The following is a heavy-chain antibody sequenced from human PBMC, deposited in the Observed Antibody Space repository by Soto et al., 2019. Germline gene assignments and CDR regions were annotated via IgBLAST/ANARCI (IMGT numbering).Heavy chain of an antibody. J-gene: IGHJ4*02. CDR3: ASHYDMWSGYLSPVDY. D-gene: IGHD3-3*01. Sequence: LSLTCAASGYTFSDYYMSWIRQAPGKGLEWISYIDTSSTKIYYADSVKGRFTIRRDNAKNSLYLELNSLRDEDTAVYYCASHYDMWSGYLSPVDYWGQGTLVTVSS. CDR2: IDTSSTKI. V-gene: IGHV3-11*01. CDR1: GYTFSDYY.